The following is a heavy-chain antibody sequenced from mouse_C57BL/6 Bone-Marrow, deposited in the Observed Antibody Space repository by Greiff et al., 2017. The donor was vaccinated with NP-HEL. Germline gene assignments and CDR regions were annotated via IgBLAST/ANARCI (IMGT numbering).Heavy chain of an antibody. CDR3: ASYYGSSYAMDY. J-gene: IGHJ4*01. Sequence: QVQLQQSGPELVKPGASVKISCKASGYTFTDYYINWVKQRPGQGLEWIGWIFPGSGSTYYNEKFKGKATLTVDKSSSTAYMLLSSLTSEDSAGYFCASYYGSSYAMDYWGQGTSVTVSS. V-gene: IGHV1-75*01. D-gene: IGHD1-1*01. CDR2: IFPGSGST. CDR1: GYTFTDYY.